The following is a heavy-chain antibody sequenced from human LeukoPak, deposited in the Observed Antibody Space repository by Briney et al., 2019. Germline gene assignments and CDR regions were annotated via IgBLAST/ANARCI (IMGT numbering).Heavy chain of an antibody. Sequence: GGSLRLSCAASGFTFISYWMSWVRQAPGKGLEWVANIKQDGSEKYYVDSVKGRFTISRDNAKDSLYLQMNSLRAEDTAMYYCAREEGGKLGIDYYFDYWGQGTLVTVSS. J-gene: IGHJ4*02. CDR3: AREEGGKLGIDYYFDY. CDR1: GFTFISYW. D-gene: IGHD7-27*01. V-gene: IGHV3-7*01. CDR2: IKQDGSEK.